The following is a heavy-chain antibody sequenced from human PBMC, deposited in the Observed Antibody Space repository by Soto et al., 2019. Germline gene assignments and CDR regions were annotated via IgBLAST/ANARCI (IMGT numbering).Heavy chain of an antibody. J-gene: IGHJ4*02. Sequence: EVQLLESGGGLVQPGGSLRLSCAASGFTFSSYAMSWVRQAPGKGLEWVSAISGSGGSTYYADSVKGRFTISRDNSKNALYLQMRSLKAEDRAVYYCAKATSRITIFGVVIIPIYFDSWGQGTLVTFSS. V-gene: IGHV3-23*01. CDR1: GFTFSSYA. D-gene: IGHD3-3*01. CDR3: AKATSRITIFGVVIIPIYFDS. CDR2: ISGSGGST.